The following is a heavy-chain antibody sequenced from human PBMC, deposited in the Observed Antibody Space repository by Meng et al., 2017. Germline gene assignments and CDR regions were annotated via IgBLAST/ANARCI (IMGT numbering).Heavy chain of an antibody. CDR1: GFSLSTSGVG. V-gene: IGHV2-5*02. Sequence: QITLKASGPTLVKPTQTLTLTCTFSGFSLSTSGVGVGWIRQPPGKALEWLALIYWDDDKRYSPSLKSRLTITKDTPKNQVVLTMTNMDPVDTATYYCAHRRGDSREGWFDPWGQGTLVTVSS. CDR3: AHRRGDSREGWFDP. D-gene: IGHD2-21*02. CDR2: IYWDDDK. J-gene: IGHJ5*02.